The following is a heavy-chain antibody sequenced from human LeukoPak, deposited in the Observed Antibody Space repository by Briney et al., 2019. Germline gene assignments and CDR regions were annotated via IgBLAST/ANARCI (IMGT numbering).Heavy chain of an antibody. CDR3: ARAILVGGWYELSDY. CDR2: ISSNGGST. V-gene: IGHV3-64*01. J-gene: IGHJ4*02. D-gene: IGHD6-19*01. CDR1: GFTFSSYA. Sequence: GGALRLSCAASGFTFSSYAMHWVRQATGKGLEYVSAISSNGGSTYYANSVKGRFTISRDNSKNTLYLQMGSLRAEDMAVYYCARAILVGGWYELSDYWGQGTLVTVSS.